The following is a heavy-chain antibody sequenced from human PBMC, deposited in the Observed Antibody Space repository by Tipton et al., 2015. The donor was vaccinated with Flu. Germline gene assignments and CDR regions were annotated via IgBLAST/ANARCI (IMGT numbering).Heavy chain of an antibody. J-gene: IGHJ6*02. CDR2: IYYSGST. CDR3: ARQVTYYYGSGSYYSYYYGMDV. Sequence: GSLRLSCTVSGGSISSYYWSWIRQPPGKGLEWIGYIYYSGSTNYNPSLKSRVTISVDTSKNQFSLKLSSVTAADTAVYYCARQVTYYYGSGSYYSYYYGMDVWGQGTTVTVSS. V-gene: IGHV4-59*08. D-gene: IGHD3-10*01. CDR1: GGSISSYY.